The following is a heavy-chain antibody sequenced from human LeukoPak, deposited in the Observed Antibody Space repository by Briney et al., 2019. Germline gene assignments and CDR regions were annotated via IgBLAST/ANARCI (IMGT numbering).Heavy chain of an antibody. CDR2: ISGSGGST. J-gene: IGHJ4*02. D-gene: IGHD3-22*01. CDR1: GFTFSAYG. V-gene: IGHV3-23*01. CDR3: AKDTSDRSGYLYYFDN. Sequence: PGGSLRLSCAASGFTFSAYGMSWVRQAPGKGLDWVSAISGSGGSTYYADSVKGRFTVSRDNSKNTLYLQMNSLRAEDTAVYYCAKDTSDRSGYLYYFDNWGQGTLVTVSS.